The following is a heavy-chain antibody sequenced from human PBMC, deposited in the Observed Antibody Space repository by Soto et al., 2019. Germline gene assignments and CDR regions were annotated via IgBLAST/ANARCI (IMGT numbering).Heavy chain of an antibody. CDR2: ISYDGSNK. V-gene: IGHV3-30-3*01. D-gene: IGHD6-13*01. J-gene: IGHJ6*02. CDR3: ARRQQLTWTYGMDV. CDR1: GFTFSSYA. Sequence: GSLRLSCAASGFTFSSYAMHWVRQAPGKGLEWVAVISYDGSNKYYADSVKGRFTISRDNSKNTLYLQMNSLRAEDTAVYYCARRQQLTWTYGMDVWGQGTTVTVSS.